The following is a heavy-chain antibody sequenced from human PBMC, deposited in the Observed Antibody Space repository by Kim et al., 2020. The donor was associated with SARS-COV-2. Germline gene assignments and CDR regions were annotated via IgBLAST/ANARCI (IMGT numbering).Heavy chain of an antibody. CDR1: GFTFGSYD. CDR3: AKDVDFNGSEFLY. V-gene: IGHV3-9*01. Sequence: GGSLRLSCAASGFTFGSYDMNWVRQAPGKGLEWVSTISWNSAGRFYADSVRGRFSISRDNAKNSVHLQMNSLRAEDTALYYCAKDVDFNGSEFLYWGQGTLVSVSS. CDR2: ISWNSAGR. J-gene: IGHJ4*02. D-gene: IGHD3-10*01.